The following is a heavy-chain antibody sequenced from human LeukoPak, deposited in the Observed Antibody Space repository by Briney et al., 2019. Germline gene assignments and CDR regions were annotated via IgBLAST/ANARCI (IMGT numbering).Heavy chain of an antibody. V-gene: IGHV3-30*04. CDR1: GFTFSSYA. CDR3: ARTYYDFWSGYFPFDY. J-gene: IGHJ4*02. D-gene: IGHD3-3*01. CDR2: ISYDGSNK. Sequence: GGSLRLSCAASGFTFSSYAMHWVRQAPGKGLEWVAVISYDGSNKYYADSVKGRFTISRDNSKNTLYLQMNSLRAEDTAVYYCARTYYDFWSGYFPFDYWGQGTLVTVSS.